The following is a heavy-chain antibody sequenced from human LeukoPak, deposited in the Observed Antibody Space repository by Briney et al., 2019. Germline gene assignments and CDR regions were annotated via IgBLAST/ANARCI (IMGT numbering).Heavy chain of an antibody. Sequence: PSETLSLTCAVYGGSFSGSYWSWIRQPPGKGLEWIGEINHSGSTNYNPSLKSRVTISVDTSKNQFSLKLSSVTAADTAVYYCASRYYYDSSGYYTILFDYFDYWGQGTLVTVSS. CDR3: ASRYYYDSSGYYTILFDYFDY. CDR2: INHSGST. CDR1: GGSFSGSY. V-gene: IGHV4-34*01. J-gene: IGHJ4*02. D-gene: IGHD3-22*01.